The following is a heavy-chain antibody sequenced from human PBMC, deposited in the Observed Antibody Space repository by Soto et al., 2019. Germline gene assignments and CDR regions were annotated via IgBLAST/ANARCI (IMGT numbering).Heavy chain of an antibody. D-gene: IGHD3-3*01. V-gene: IGHV1-69*08. J-gene: IGHJ4*02. CDR2: IIPILGIA. CDR1: GGTFSSYT. Sequence: QAQLVQSGAEVKKPGSSVKVSCKASGGTFSSYTISWVRQAPGQGLEWMGRIIPILGIANYAQKFQGRVTNTADKSTSTAYMELSSLRSEDTAVYYCARETKTTYYDFWSGYYIDYWGQGTLVTVSS. CDR3: ARETKTTYYDFWSGYYIDY.